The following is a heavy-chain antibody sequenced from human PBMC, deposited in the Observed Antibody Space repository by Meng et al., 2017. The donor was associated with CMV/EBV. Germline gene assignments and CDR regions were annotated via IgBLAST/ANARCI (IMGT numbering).Heavy chain of an antibody. CDR1: GGSISSYY. V-gene: IGHV4-59*01. CDR3: ARVAGGANWFDP. J-gene: IGHJ5*02. CDR2: IYYSGST. D-gene: IGHD3-10*01. Sequence: SETLSLTCTVSGGSISSYYWSWIRQPPGKGLEWIGYIYYSGSTNYNPSLKSRVTISVDTSKNQFSLKLGSVTAADTAVYYCARVAGGANWFDPWGQGTLVTVSS.